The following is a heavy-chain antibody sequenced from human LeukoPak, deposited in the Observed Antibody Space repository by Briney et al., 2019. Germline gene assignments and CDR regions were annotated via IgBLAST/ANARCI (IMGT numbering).Heavy chain of an antibody. CDR3: TTGLWFGEILSDF. CDR1: GFTFRYAW. J-gene: IGHJ4*02. Sequence: GGPLRLSCAASGFTFRYAWMSWVCQAPGKGLEWVGRIKSKTDGGTTDYAAPVKGRFTISRDDSKNTLYLQMNSLKTEDTAVYYCTTGLWFGEILSDFWGQGTLVTVSS. V-gene: IGHV3-15*01. D-gene: IGHD3-10*01. CDR2: IKSKTDGGTT.